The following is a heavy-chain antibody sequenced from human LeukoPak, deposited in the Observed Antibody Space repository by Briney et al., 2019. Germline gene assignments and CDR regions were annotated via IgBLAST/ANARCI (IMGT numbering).Heavy chain of an antibody. CDR1: GFTFSSYD. CDR3: AVHPHGQQLALGYFDY. CDR2: IGTAGDT. J-gene: IGHJ4*02. Sequence: PGGSLRLSCAASGFTFSSYDMHWVRQATGKGLEWVSAIGTAGDTYYPGSVKGRFTISRENAKNSLYLQMNSLRAGDTAVYYCAVHPHGQQLALGYFDYWGQGSLVTVSS. V-gene: IGHV3-13*01. D-gene: IGHD6-13*01.